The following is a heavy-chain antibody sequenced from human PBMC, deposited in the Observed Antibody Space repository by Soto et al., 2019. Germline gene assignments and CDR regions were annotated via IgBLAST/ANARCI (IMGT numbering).Heavy chain of an antibody. CDR1: GGSISSYY. V-gene: IGHV4-59*01. J-gene: IGHJ4*02. D-gene: IGHD3-22*01. CDR2: IYYSGST. CDR3: ARVTYDQYYFDY. Sequence: SETLSLTCTVSGGSISSYYWSWIRQPPGKGLEWIGYIYYSGSTNYNPSLKSRVTISVDTSKNQFSLKLSSVTAADTAVYYCARVTYDQYYFDYWGQGTLVTVSS.